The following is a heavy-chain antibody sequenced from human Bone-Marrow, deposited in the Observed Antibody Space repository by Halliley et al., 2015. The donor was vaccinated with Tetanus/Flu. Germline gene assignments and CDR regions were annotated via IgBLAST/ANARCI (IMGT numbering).Heavy chain of an antibody. J-gene: IGHJ6*02. CDR3: AKDRKYLGFYYYGMDV. V-gene: IGHV3-30*18. Sequence: SLRLSCTASGFTFSSHGMHWVRQAPGKGLEWVSLVSYDGNSKFYADSVKGRFNISRDNSKNMLYLQMNSLTTEDTGVYYCAKDRKYLGFYYYGMDVWGQGTTVTVSS. CDR1: GFTFSSHG. D-gene: IGHD2-2*01. CDR2: VSYDGNSK.